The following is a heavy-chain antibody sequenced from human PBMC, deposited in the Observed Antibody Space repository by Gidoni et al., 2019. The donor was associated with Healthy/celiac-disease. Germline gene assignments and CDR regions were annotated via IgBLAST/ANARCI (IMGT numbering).Heavy chain of an antibody. CDR3: ARYTHNWFDP. Sequence: QVQLQQWGAGLLTPSETLSLTCAVYGGSFSGYYWGWIRQPPGKGLEWIGEINHSGSTNYNPYRKSRVTISVDTSKNQFSLKLSSVTAADTAVDYGARYTHNWFDPWGQGTLVTVSS. J-gene: IGHJ5*01. CDR1: GGSFSGYY. V-gene: IGHV4-34*01. CDR2: INHSGST.